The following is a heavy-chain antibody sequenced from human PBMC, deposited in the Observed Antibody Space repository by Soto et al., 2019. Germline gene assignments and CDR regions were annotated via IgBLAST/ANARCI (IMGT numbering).Heavy chain of an antibody. V-gene: IGHV3-53*01. Sequence: EVQLVASGGGLIQPGGSLRLSCAASGFAVNSDYMSWVRQAPGKGLEWVSVIYGGGTTYYSDSVKGRFTISRDNSKNTVFLQMNSLRAEDTAVYYCVRTSSYWGQGTPVIVSS. CDR2: IYGGGTT. CDR1: GFAVNSDY. CDR3: VRTSSY. D-gene: IGHD2-2*01. J-gene: IGHJ4*02.